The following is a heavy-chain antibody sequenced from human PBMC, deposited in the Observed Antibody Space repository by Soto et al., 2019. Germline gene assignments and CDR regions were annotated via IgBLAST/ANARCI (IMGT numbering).Heavy chain of an antibody. D-gene: IGHD3-3*02. Sequence: GASVKVSCKGSGGTVSSYAISWVRQAAGQGREWMGGIIPIFGTANYAQKFQGSVTITADESTSTAYMELSSLTSEEKAVYYCARDQHFWSGLDYYGMDVWGQGTTVTVSS. V-gene: IGHV1-69*13. CDR3: ARDQHFWSGLDYYGMDV. CDR2: IIPIFGTA. J-gene: IGHJ6*02. CDR1: GGTVSSYA.